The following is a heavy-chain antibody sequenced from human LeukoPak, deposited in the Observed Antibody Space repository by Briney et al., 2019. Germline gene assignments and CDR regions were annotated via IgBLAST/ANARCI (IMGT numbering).Heavy chain of an antibody. CDR3: AKGVMVRGVRGYFDY. J-gene: IGHJ4*02. CDR2: ISSSSSYI. CDR1: GFTFSSYS. D-gene: IGHD3-10*01. Sequence: PGGSLRLSCAASGFTFSSYSMNWVRQAPGKGLEWVSSISSSSSYIYYADSVKGRFTISRDNSKNTLYLQMNSLRAEDTAVYYCAKGVMVRGVRGYFDYWGQGTLVTVSS. V-gene: IGHV3-21*04.